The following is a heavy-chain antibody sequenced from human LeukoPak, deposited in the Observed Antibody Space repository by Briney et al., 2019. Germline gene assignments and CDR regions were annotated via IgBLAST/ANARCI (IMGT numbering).Heavy chain of an antibody. CDR2: IWNDGSQT. CDR3: ARASGYGRGWPSEY. D-gene: IGHD6-19*01. V-gene: IGHV3-33*07. J-gene: IGHJ4*02. Sequence: QSGGSLRLSCAPSGFTVVTYGMYWFRQAPGKGLEWVAIIWNDGSQTYCGESVKGRFTISKDVSKNTVYLQMNSLRVEDTAVYYCARASGYGRGWPSEYWGQGTQVTVAS. CDR1: GFTVVTYG.